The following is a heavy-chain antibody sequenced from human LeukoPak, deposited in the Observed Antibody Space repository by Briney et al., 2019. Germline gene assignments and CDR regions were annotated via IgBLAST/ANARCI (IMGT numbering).Heavy chain of an antibody. V-gene: IGHV4-39*01. Sequence: SETLSLTCTVSDGSISSSSYYWGWIRQPPGKGLEWIGSIYYSGSTYYNPSLKSRVTISVDTSKNQFSLKLSSVTAADTAVYYCARRTLGALDYWGQGTLVTVSS. D-gene: IGHD6-13*01. J-gene: IGHJ4*02. CDR3: ARRTLGALDY. CDR2: IYYSGST. CDR1: DGSISSSSYY.